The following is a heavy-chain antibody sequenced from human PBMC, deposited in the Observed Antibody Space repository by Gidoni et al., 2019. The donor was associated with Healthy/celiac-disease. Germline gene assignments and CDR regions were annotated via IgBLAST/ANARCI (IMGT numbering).Heavy chain of an antibody. CDR3: AIGGALVATAMVPNAHWFDP. Sequence: QGQLQESRPGLVKPSQTLAIDCTVSGSSISSGEYYWSWIRQHPGKGLEWIGYIYYSASTYYNPSLKSRVTISVDTSKNQFSLKLSSVPAAATAVYYCAIGGALVATAMVPNAHWFDPWGQGTLVTVSS. CDR2: IYYSAST. V-gene: IGHV4-30-4*01. J-gene: IGHJ5*02. CDR1: GSSISSGEYY. D-gene: IGHD5-18*01.